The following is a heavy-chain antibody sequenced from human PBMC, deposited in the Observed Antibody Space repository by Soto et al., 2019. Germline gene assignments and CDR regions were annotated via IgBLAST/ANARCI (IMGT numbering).Heavy chain of an antibody. CDR3: ANRVRLVSTWNYGAFDF. J-gene: IGHJ3*01. V-gene: IGHV2-5*02. Sequence: QITLKESGPTLIQPTQTLTLTCTFSGFSLSTGGVGVGWIRQPPGKPLEWLALIYWDDDKRYSSSLRSRLTIAKDTSKNQVVLTMNNIDPVDTGTYYCANRVRLVSTWNYGAFDFWGQGAMVSVSS. D-gene: IGHD1-7*01. CDR1: GFSLSTGGVG. CDR2: IYWDDDK.